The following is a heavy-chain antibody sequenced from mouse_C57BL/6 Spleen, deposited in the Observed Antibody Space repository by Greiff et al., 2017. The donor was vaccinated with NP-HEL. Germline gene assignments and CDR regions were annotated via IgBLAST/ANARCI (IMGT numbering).Heavy chain of an antibody. Sequence: EVQRVESGGGLVKPGGSLKLSCAASGFTFSSYAMSWVRQTPEKRLEWVATISDGGSYTYYPDNVKGRFTISRDTAKNNLYLQMSHLKSEDTAMYYCARDADYGSSYGYFDYWGQGTTLTVSS. V-gene: IGHV5-4*01. D-gene: IGHD1-1*01. CDR1: GFTFSSYA. CDR3: ARDADYGSSYGYFDY. CDR2: ISDGGSYT. J-gene: IGHJ2*01.